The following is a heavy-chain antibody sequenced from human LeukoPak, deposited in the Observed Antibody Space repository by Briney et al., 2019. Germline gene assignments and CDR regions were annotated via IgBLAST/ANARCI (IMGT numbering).Heavy chain of an antibody. D-gene: IGHD3-9*01. CDR2: VSYDGGNK. V-gene: IGHV3-30-3*01. CDR1: GFTFSSYA. J-gene: IGHJ4*02. Sequence: PGGSLRLSCAASGFTFSSYAMHWVRQAPGKGLEWVAVVSYDGGNKYYADSVKGRFTISRDNSKNTLYLQMNSLRAEDTAVYYCARADLRLTWDAVYDILTAGLFDYWGQGTLVTVSS. CDR3: ARADLRLTWDAVYDILTAGLFDY.